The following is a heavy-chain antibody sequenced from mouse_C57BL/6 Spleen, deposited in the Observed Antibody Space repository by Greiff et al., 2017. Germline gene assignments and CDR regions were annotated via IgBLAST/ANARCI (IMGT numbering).Heavy chain of an antibody. CDR1: GFSLTSYG. Sequence: QVQLQQSGPGLVQPSQSLSITCTVSGFSLTSYGVHWVRQSPGKGLEWLGVIWSGGSTDYNAAFISRLSISKDNSKSQVFFKMNSLQADDTAIYYCARGGYDGGDYWGQGTTLTVSS. CDR2: IWSGGST. CDR3: ARGGYDGGDY. J-gene: IGHJ2*01. D-gene: IGHD2-2*01. V-gene: IGHV2-2*01.